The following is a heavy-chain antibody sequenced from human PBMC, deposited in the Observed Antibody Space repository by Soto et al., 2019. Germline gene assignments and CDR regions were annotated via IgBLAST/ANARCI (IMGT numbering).Heavy chain of an antibody. Sequence: EVQLVESGGVVVQPGGSLRLSCAASGFTFDDYTMHWVRQAPGKGLEWVSLISWDGGSTYYADSVKGRFTISRDNSKNSLYLQMNSLRTEDTALYYCAKDRANNDFWSGYLFDYWGQGTLVTVSS. CDR3: AKDRANNDFWSGYLFDY. V-gene: IGHV3-43*01. J-gene: IGHJ4*02. CDR2: ISWDGGST. CDR1: GFTFDDYT. D-gene: IGHD3-3*01.